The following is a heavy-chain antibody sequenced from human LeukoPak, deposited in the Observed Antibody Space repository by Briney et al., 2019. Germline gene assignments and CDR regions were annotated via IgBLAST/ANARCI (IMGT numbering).Heavy chain of an antibody. J-gene: IGHJ4*02. V-gene: IGHV5-51*01. CDR2: IYPGDSDT. Sequence: ESLKISCKGSGYIFATYWIGWVRQMPGKGLEWMGIIYPGDSDTRYSQSFHGQVTISADKSITTAYLQWSSLKASDSAMYYCARQGGSTSSYFDYWGQGSLVGVSS. D-gene: IGHD6-6*01. CDR3: ARQGGSTSSYFDY. CDR1: GYIFATYW.